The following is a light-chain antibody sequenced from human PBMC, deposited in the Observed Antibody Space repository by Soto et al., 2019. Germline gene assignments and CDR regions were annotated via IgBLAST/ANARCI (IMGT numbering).Light chain of an antibody. Sequence: VVMTQSPLSLPVTLGQPASITCTSSEALVYTDGNTYLNWCHQRPGQSPRRLIYKVSDRDSGVPDRFSGSGSGTDFTLKISRVEAEDVGIYFCMQGTHWPREYTFGQGTKLDI. V-gene: IGKV2-30*01. CDR2: KVS. CDR3: MQGTHWPREYT. J-gene: IGKJ2*01. CDR1: EALVYTDGNTY.